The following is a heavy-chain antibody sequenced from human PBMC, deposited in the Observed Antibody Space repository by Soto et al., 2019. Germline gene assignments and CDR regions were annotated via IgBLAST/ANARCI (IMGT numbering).Heavy chain of an antibody. CDR3: ARNRTDGSCFSHYSGMDV. D-gene: IGHD1-1*01. V-gene: IGHV1-69*01. J-gene: IGHJ6*04. CDR2: IVPMLGTP. CDR1: GGTFDNFI. Sequence: QVQLVQSGAEVKEPGSSVRVSCKASGGTFDNFIMNWVRQTPGQGLEWMGGIVPMLGTPTYAEKFKGRVTISATGSTRTMYMEVTSLRSEATAIYYWARNRTDGSCFSHYSGMDVWGEWSTFPASS.